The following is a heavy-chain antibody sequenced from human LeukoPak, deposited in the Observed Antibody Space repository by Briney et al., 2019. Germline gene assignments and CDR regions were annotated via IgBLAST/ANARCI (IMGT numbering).Heavy chain of an antibody. D-gene: IGHD3/OR15-3a*01. V-gene: IGHV3-48*01. Sequence: GGSLRLSCAASGFTFSSYSMNWVRQAPGKGLEWVSYISSSSSTIYYADSVKGRFTISRDNAKNSLYLQMSSLRAEDTSDYYCARDLGGPWTYWGQGTLVTVSS. CDR1: GFTFSSYS. CDR2: ISSSSSTI. CDR3: ARDLGGPWTY. J-gene: IGHJ4*02.